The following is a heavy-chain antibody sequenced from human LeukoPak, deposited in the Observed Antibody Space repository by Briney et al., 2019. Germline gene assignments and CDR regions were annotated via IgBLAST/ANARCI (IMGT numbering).Heavy chain of an antibody. Sequence: ASVKVSCKASGYTFTGYYMHWVRQAPGQGLEWMGWINPNSGGTNYAQKFQGRVTMTRDTSISTAYMELSRLRSDDTAVYYCASPQVAVAGTHGGRGRGFVAYDYWGQGTLVTVSS. J-gene: IGHJ4*02. V-gene: IGHV1-2*02. CDR1: GYTFTGYY. D-gene: IGHD6-19*01. CDR2: INPNSGGT. CDR3: ASPQVAVAGTHGGRGRGFVAYDY.